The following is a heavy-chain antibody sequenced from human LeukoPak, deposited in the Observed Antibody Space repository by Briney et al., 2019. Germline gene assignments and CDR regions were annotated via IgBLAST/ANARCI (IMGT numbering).Heavy chain of an antibody. Sequence: GGSLRLSCPPSGFTFSSYGMQWFRQAPAKGLEWGPVIPYDGHNKYYADSVKGRFTISRDNSKNTLCLQMNSLRAEDTAVYYCVNDYYDSSGYYYGVDYWGQGTLVTVSS. CDR1: GFTFSSYG. D-gene: IGHD3-22*01. J-gene: IGHJ4*02. CDR2: IPYDGHNK. CDR3: VNDYYDSSGYYYGVDY. V-gene: IGHV3-30*18.